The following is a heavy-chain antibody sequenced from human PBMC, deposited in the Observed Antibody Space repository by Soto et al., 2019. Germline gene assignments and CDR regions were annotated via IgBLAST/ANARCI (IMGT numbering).Heavy chain of an antibody. CDR2: ISSTTNYI. Sequence: PGGSLRLSCAASGFTFTRYSMNWVRQAPGKGLEWVSSISSTTNYIYYGDSMKGRFTISRDNAKNSLYLEMNSLRDEDTAVYYCARVYCSSTSCYPSYYYGMDVWGQGTTVTVSS. CDR1: GFTFTRYS. V-gene: IGHV3-21*06. J-gene: IGHJ6*02. CDR3: ARVYCSSTSCYPSYYYGMDV. D-gene: IGHD2-2*01.